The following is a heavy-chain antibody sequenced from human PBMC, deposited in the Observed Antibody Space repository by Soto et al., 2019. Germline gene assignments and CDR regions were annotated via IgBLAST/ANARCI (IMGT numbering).Heavy chain of an antibody. V-gene: IGHV3-21*01. CDR2: ISSSSSYI. CDR3: ARFRGREVVAATPYYYYYGMDV. D-gene: IGHD2-15*01. Sequence: CAASGFTFSSYSMNWVRQAPGKGLEWVSSISSSSSYIYYADSVKGRFTISRDNAKNSLYLQMNSLRAEDTAVYYCARFRGREVVAATPYYYYYGMDVWGQGTTVTVSS. J-gene: IGHJ6*02. CDR1: GFTFSSYS.